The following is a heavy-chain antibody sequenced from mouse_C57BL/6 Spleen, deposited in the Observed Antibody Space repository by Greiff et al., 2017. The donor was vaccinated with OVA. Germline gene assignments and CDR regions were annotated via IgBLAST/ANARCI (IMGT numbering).Heavy chain of an antibody. CDR1: GYTFTDYE. CDR3: TSLDSSGYVWFAY. V-gene: IGHV1-15*01. J-gene: IGHJ3*01. CDR2: IDPETGGT. Sequence: SGAELVRPGASVTLSCKASGYTFTDYEMHWVKQTPVHGLEWVGAIDPETGGTAYNQKFKGKAILTADKSSSTAYMELRSLTSEDSAVYYCTSLDSSGYVWFAYWGQGTLVTVSA. D-gene: IGHD3-2*02.